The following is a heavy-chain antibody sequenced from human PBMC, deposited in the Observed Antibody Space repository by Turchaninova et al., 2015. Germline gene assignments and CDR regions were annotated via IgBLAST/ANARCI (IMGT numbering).Heavy chain of an antibody. CDR2: IKSKTDGGTT. J-gene: IGHJ5*02. Sequence: EVQLVESGGGLVKPGGSLRLSCAASGFTFSNAWMSWVRQAPGKGLEWVGRIKSKTDGGTTDYADTVIGRFTIFRDGSKNTLDLQMNSLKTEDTAVYYCTTESDYGDLNWFDPWGQGTLVTVSS. V-gene: IGHV3-15*01. CDR3: TTESDYGDLNWFDP. CDR1: GFTFSNAW. D-gene: IGHD4-17*01.